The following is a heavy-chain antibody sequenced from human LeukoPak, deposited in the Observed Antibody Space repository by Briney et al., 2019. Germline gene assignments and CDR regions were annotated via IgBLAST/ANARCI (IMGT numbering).Heavy chain of an antibody. D-gene: IGHD3-9*01. CDR1: GFTFSSYS. Sequence: GGSLRLSCAASGFTFSSYSMNWVRQAPGKGLEWVSSISSSSYIYYADSVKGRFTISRDNAKNSLYLQMSSLRAEDTAVYYCARDILTGYGDWGQGTLVTVSS. CDR3: ARDILTGYGD. V-gene: IGHV3-21*01. CDR2: ISSSSYI. J-gene: IGHJ4*02.